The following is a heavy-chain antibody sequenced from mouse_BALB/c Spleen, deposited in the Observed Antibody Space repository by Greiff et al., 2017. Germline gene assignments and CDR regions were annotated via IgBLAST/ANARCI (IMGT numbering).Heavy chain of an antibody. CDR2: ISSGGSYT. V-gene: IGHV5-6*01. Sequence: EVQLVESGGDLVKPGGSLKLSCAASGFTFSSYGMSWVRQTPDKRLEWVATISSGGSYTYYPDSVKGRFTISRDNAKNTLYLQMSSLKSEDTAMYYCAREEYGNEFAYWGQGTLVTVSA. CDR1: GFTFSSYG. J-gene: IGHJ3*01. CDR3: AREEYGNEFAY. D-gene: IGHD2-1*01.